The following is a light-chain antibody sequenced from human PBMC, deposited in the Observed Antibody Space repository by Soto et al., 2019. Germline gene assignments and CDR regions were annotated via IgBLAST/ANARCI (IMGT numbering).Light chain of an antibody. CDR3: GAWDSSLSAVV. CDR2: DND. J-gene: IGLJ2*01. CDR1: SSNIGANF. Sequence: QSVLTQPPSVSAAPGQKVTISCSGSSSNIGANFVSWFQQVPGTAPKLLIYDNDLRPSGIPDRFSGSKSGTTATLGITGLQTGDEADYYCGAWDSSLSAVVFGGGTKLTVL. V-gene: IGLV1-51*01.